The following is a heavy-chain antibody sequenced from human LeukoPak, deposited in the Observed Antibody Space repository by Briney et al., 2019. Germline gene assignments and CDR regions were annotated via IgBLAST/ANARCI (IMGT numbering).Heavy chain of an antibody. Sequence: PSETLSLTCAVYGGSFNAYYWSWIRQPPGKGLEWIGEINHSGSTNYNTSLKSRVTISVDTSKNQFSLKLTSVTAADTAVYYCARLKYYYDSSGYRAEYFQHWGQGTLVTASS. V-gene: IGHV4-34*01. D-gene: IGHD3-22*01. CDR2: INHSGST. CDR3: ARLKYYYDSSGYRAEYFQH. J-gene: IGHJ1*01. CDR1: GGSFNAYY.